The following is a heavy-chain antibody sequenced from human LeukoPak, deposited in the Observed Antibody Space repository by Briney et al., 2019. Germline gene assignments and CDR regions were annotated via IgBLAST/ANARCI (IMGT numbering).Heavy chain of an antibody. J-gene: IGHJ5*02. V-gene: IGHV5-51*01. D-gene: IGHD1-26*01. CDR3: ARRSGSGNWFDT. Sequence: GESLKISCKTAGYTFTSHWIGWVRQMPGKGLEWMGNIYPGDSQPGDSDPKYSPSFRGQVAISADKSISTAYLQWSSLKASDTAIYYCARRSGSGNWFDTWGQGTLVTVSS. CDR2: IYPGDSQPGDSDP. CDR1: GYTFTSHW.